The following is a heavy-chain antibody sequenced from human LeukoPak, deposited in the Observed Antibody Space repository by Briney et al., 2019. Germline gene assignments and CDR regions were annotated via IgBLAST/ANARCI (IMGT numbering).Heavy chain of an antibody. V-gene: IGHV3-23*01. CDR3: ARASYGDYSEFDY. Sequence: QAGGSLRLSCAASGFTFSRYAMNWVRQAPGKGLEWVSTTSGGGGSTDYADSVQGRLTVSRDNSKNTLNLQMNSLRVDDTAVYYCARASYGDYSEFDYWGQGTLVTVSS. CDR2: TSGGGGST. J-gene: IGHJ4*02. D-gene: IGHD4-17*01. CDR1: GFTFSRYA.